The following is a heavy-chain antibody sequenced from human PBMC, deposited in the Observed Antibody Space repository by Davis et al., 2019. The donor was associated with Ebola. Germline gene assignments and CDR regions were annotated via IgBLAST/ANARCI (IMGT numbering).Heavy chain of an antibody. CDR1: IFSNYA. Sequence: IFSNYAMNWVRQAPGKGLEWVGTVYYSGTTYYNPSLKSRLAISVDTSRNQFSLRLRSVTATDTAVYYCARQTYSGSGSGFDPWGPGTLVTVSS. J-gene: IGHJ5*02. CDR3: ARQTYSGSGSGFDP. D-gene: IGHD3-10*01. CDR2: VYYSGTT. V-gene: IGHV4-39*01.